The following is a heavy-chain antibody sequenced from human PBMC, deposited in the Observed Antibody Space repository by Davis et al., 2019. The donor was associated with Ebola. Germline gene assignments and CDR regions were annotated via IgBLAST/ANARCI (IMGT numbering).Heavy chain of an antibody. CDR1: GYSFTSYW. D-gene: IGHD2-15*01. Sequence: GESLKISCKGSGYSFTSYWIGWVRQMPGKGLEWMGIIYPGDSDTRYSPSFQGQVTLSADKPISTAYLQWSSLKASDTAMYYCARHTRDCSGGSCYPGWFDPWGQGTLVTVSA. J-gene: IGHJ5*02. V-gene: IGHV5-51*01. CDR2: IYPGDSDT. CDR3: ARHTRDCSGGSCYPGWFDP.